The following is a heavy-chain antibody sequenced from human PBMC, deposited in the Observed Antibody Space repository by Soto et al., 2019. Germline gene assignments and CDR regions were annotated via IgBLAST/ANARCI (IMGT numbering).Heavy chain of an antibody. Sequence: EVQLLESGGGLVQPGGSLRLSCGASGFNFRLYPMAWVRQAPGKGLEWVSSISGSGGSTFYADSVKGRFTISRDNSKNTLYLQMDTLRDWDSAVYYCAKAHTFRFYYFTGGDYWGQGTLVTVSS. CDR3: AKAHTFRFYYFTGGDY. J-gene: IGHJ4*02. D-gene: IGHD3-22*01. V-gene: IGHV3-23*01. CDR1: GFNFRLYP. CDR2: ISGSGGST.